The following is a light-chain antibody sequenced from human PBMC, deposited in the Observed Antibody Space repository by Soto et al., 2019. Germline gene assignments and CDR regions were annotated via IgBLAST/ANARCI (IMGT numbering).Light chain of an antibody. CDR2: DST. CDR1: HSIHTS. J-gene: IGKJ5*01. V-gene: IGKV3-11*01. CDR3: QQRNVWPPIT. Sequence: VLTQSPATLSLSPGERAALSCMSSHSIHTSLAWYQQKSGKPPRLVIYDSTLRANGVPDRFGGSRSGTEFTLTINSLEPEDFAVYYCQQRNVWPPITFGQGTRLEIK.